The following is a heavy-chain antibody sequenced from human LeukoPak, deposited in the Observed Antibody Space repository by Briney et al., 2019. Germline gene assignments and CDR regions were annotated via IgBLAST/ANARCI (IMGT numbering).Heavy chain of an antibody. J-gene: IGHJ6*03. CDR1: GFTFDDYG. CDR2: INWNGGST. Sequence: GGSLRLSCAASGFTFDDYGMSWVRQAPGKGLEWVSGINWNGGSTTYADSVKGRFTISRDNAKNSLYLQMNSLRAEDTAVYYCARDKRGGVVVITYYYYYYYMDVWGKGTTVTVSS. V-gene: IGHV3-20*04. CDR3: ARDKRGGVVVITYYYYYYYMDV. D-gene: IGHD3-22*01.